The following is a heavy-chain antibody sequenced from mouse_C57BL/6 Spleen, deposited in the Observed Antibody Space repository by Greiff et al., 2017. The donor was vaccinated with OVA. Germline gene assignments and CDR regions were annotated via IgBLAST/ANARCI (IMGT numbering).Heavy chain of an antibody. Sequence: QVQLQQSGPGLVQPSQSLSITCTVSGFSLTSYGVHWVRQSPGKGLEWLGVIWRGGSTDYNAAFMSRLSITKDNSKSQVFFKMNSLQADDTAIYYCAKGITTVAHWYFDVWGTGTTVTVSS. CDR3: AKGITTVAHWYFDV. J-gene: IGHJ1*03. D-gene: IGHD1-1*01. CDR2: IWRGGST. CDR1: GFSLTSYG. V-gene: IGHV2-5*01.